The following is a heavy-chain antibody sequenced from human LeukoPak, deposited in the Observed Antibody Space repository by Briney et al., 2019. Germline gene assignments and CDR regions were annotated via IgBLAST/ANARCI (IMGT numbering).Heavy chain of an antibody. CDR2: IYHSGST. D-gene: IGHD3-22*01. V-gene: IGHV4-4*02. Sequence: SETLSLTCAVSGGSISSSNWWSWVRQPPGKGLEWIGEIYHSGSTNYNPSLKSRVTISVDTSKNQFSLKLSSVTAADTAVYYCATFHYYDSSAYFDYWGQGTLVTVSS. CDR1: GGSISSSNW. J-gene: IGHJ4*02. CDR3: ATFHYYDSSAYFDY.